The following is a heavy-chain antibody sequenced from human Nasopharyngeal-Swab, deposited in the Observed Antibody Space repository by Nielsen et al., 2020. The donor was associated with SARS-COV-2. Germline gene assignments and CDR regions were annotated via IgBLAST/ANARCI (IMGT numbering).Heavy chain of an antibody. J-gene: IGHJ6*02. V-gene: IGHV3-72*01. CDR3: ARDLSSVWTSGLGV. CDR2: SRNKSNGYTT. CDR1: GFTFSAHY. Sequence: GESLKLSCAASGFTFSAHYMDWVRQAPGKGLEWVGRSRNKSNGYTTEYAASVRGRFTSSRDDSKDSLYLQMNSLKTEDTAVYYCARDLSSVWTSGLGVWGQGTTVTVSS. D-gene: IGHD6-19*01.